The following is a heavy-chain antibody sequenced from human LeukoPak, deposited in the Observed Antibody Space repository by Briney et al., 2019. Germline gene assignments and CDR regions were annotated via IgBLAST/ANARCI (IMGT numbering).Heavy chain of an antibody. CDR1: GYSISSGYY. CDR3: ARGENSSGWYRARNAFDI. Sequence: SETLSLTCTVSGYSISSGYYWGWIRQPPGKGLEWIGGIYHSGSTYYNPSLKSRVTISVDTSKNQFSLKLSSVTAADTAVYYCARGENSSGWYRARNAFDIWGQGTMVTVSS. D-gene: IGHD6-19*01. CDR2: IYHSGST. V-gene: IGHV4-38-2*02. J-gene: IGHJ3*02.